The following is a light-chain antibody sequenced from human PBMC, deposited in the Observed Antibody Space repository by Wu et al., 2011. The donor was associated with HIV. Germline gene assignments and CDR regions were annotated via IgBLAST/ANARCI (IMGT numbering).Light chain of an antibody. CDR2: ATS. V-gene: IGKV1-9*01. J-gene: IGKJ4*01. CDR1: RGVANY. Sequence: DIQMTQSPSSQSASVGDRVTFTCRASRGVANYLAWYQQKPGKAPKLLMYATSTLQSGVPSRFSGSGSRTEFTLTISSLQPEDFATYYCQQLSSFPLTFGGGTKVEIK. CDR3: QQLSSFPLT.